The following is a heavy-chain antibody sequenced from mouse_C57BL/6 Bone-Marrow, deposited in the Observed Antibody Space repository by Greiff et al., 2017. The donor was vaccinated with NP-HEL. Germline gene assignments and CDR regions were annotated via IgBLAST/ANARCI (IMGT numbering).Heavy chain of an antibody. CDR1: GYSFTGYY. Sequence: EVQLQQSGPELVKPGASVKISCKASGYSFTGYYMNWVKQSPEKSLEWIGEINPSTGGTTYNQKFKAKATLTVDKSSSTAYMQLKSLTSEDSAVYYCARWDYYSKRDAMDYWGQGTSVTVSS. J-gene: IGHJ4*01. V-gene: IGHV1-42*01. CDR3: ARWDYYSKRDAMDY. CDR2: INPSTGGT. D-gene: IGHD2-5*01.